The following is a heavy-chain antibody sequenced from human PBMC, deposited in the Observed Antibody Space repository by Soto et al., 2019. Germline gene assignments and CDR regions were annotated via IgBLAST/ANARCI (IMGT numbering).Heavy chain of an antibody. D-gene: IGHD4-17*01. V-gene: IGHV1-69*12. Sequence: QVQLVQSGAEVKKPGSSVKVSCKASGGTFSSYAISWVRQTPGQGLEWMGGIIPIFGTANYAQKFQGRVTITADESTSTAYMELSSLRSEDTAVYYCARDPHYGGNFWYFDLWGRGTLVTVSS. CDR1: GGTFSSYA. CDR2: IIPIFGTA. J-gene: IGHJ2*01. CDR3: ARDPHYGGNFWYFDL.